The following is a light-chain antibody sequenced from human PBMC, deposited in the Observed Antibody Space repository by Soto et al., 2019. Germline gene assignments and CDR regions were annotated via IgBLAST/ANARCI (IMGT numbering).Light chain of an antibody. CDR2: DTS. CDR3: QHRTYWPPYT. V-gene: IGKV3-11*01. J-gene: IGKJ2*01. CDR1: RTVSGY. Sequence: EIVLTQSPGTLSLSPGESATLSCRASRTVSGYLAWYQQKPGQAPRLLIYDTSNRATGIPARFSGGGSGTDFTLTISSLEPEDFAVYYCQHRTYWPPYTFGQGTKLEIK.